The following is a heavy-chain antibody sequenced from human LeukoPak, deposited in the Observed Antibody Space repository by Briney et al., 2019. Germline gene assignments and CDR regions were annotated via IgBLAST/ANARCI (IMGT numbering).Heavy chain of an antibody. Sequence: GGSLRLSCAASGFTFSSYAMSWVRQAPGKGQEWVSAISGSGGSTYYADSVKGRFTISRDNSKNTLYLQMNSLRAEDTAVYYCAKARESRELNDYWGQGTLVTVSS. CDR1: GFTFSSYA. J-gene: IGHJ4*02. V-gene: IGHV3-23*01. D-gene: IGHD1-26*01. CDR3: AKARESRELNDY. CDR2: ISGSGGST.